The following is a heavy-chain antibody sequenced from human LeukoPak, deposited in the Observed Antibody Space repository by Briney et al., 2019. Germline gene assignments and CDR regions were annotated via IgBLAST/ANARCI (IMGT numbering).Heavy chain of an antibody. CDR1: GFTFSSYA. CDR3: ARDRVKIVGYYYDSSGYSSFDY. J-gene: IGHJ4*02. D-gene: IGHD3-22*01. Sequence: GGSLRLSCAASGFTFSSYAMNWVRQAPGKGLEWVSYISSSGSTIYYADSVKGRFTISRDNAKNSLYLQMNSLRAKDTAVYYCARDRVKIVGYYYDSSGYSSFDYWGQGTLVTVSS. CDR2: ISSSGSTI. V-gene: IGHV3-48*04.